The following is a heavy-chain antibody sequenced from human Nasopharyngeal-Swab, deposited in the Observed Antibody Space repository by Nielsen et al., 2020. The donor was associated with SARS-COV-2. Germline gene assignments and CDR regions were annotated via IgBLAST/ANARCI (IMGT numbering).Heavy chain of an antibody. J-gene: IGHJ5*02. D-gene: IGHD1-26*01. CDR1: GFIFTSFG. Sequence: GESLKISCAASGFIFTSFGMHWVRQSPGKGLEWVAVISYDGGNKNYADAVKGRFTISRDNSKNTLYLQMNSLRAEDTAVYYCAREGGNWFDPWGQGTLVTVSS. V-gene: IGHV3-30*03. CDR2: ISYDGGNK. CDR3: AREGGNWFDP.